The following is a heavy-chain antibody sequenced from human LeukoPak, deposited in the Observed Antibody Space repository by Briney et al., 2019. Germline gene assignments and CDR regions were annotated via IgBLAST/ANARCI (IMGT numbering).Heavy chain of an antibody. CDR1: GYTFTSYG. CDR2: IIPIFGTA. CDR3: AEYSSSSDAFDI. D-gene: IGHD6-6*01. J-gene: IGHJ3*02. V-gene: IGHV1-69*13. Sequence: SVKVSCKASGYTFTSYGISWVRQAPGQGLEWMGGIIPIFGTANYAQKFQGRVTITADESTSTAYMELRSLRSDDTAVYYCAEYSSSSDAFDIWGQGTMVTVSS.